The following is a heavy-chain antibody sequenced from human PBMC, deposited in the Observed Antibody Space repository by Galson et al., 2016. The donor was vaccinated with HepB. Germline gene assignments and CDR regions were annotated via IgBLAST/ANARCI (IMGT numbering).Heavy chain of an antibody. CDR1: GGSISRSAYY. D-gene: IGHD1-26*01. J-gene: IGHJ4*02. Sequence: SETLSLTCTVSGGSISRSAYYWGWIRQPPGKGLEWIGSIHYSGSTSYYASLKSRVTISVDTSKNQFSLNLRSVTAADTAVYYCARHSGVSSVIYRGIDYWGQGTLVTVSS. CDR3: ARHSGVSSVIYRGIDY. V-gene: IGHV4-39*01. CDR2: IHYSGST.